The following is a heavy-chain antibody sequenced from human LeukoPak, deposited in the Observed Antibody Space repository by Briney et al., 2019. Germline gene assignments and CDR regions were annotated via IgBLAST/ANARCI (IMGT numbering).Heavy chain of an antibody. V-gene: IGHV3-7*01. Sequence: GGSLRLSCTASGFTFSSYWMTWVRQAPGKGLEWVADIKQDGGEKNYVDSVKGRFTISRDNAKNSLYIQMNSLRAEDTAVYYCARGPSGYHNTGGQGTLVTVSS. CDR1: GFTFSSYW. D-gene: IGHD5-12*01. CDR3: ARGPSGYHNT. CDR2: IKQDGGEK. J-gene: IGHJ4*02.